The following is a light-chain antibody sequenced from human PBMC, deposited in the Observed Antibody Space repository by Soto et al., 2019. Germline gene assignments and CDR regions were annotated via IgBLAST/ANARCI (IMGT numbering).Light chain of an antibody. Sequence: SYELTQPPSVSVAPGQTARITCGGNNIGSKSVHWYQQKPGQAPVVVVYDDSDRPSGIPERFSGSNSGNTATLTISRVEVGDEADYYCQVWDISSVHYVFGTGSKVTV. CDR3: QVWDISSVHYV. V-gene: IGLV3-21*02. CDR2: DDS. CDR1: NIGSKS. J-gene: IGLJ1*01.